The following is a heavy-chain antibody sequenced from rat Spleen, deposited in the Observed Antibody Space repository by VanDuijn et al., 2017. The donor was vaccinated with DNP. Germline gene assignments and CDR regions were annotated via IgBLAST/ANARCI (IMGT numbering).Heavy chain of an antibody. J-gene: IGHJ3*01. D-gene: IGHD1-6*01. Sequence: EVQLVESGGGLVQPGRSLNLSCAASGFTFSKYYMAWVRQTPKKGLEWIATISITGSTTSYLDSVKGRFTLSRDNAKSTHYLHLNSLKSEDTATYYCVRQRVMYTTATGFAYWGQGTLVSVSS. V-gene: IGHV5-25*01. CDR2: ISITGSTT. CDR3: VRQRVMYTTATGFAY. CDR1: GFTFSKYY.